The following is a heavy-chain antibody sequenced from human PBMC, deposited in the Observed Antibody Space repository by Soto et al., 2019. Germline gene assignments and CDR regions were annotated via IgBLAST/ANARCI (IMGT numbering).Heavy chain of an antibody. CDR1: GFSFSDYF. V-gene: IGHV1-46*01. D-gene: IGHD5-18*01. J-gene: IGHJ4*02. CDR2: INPSGDSR. CDR3: AMRYSYGPWHYFDY. Sequence: ASVKVSCKASGFSFSDYFMHWVRQAPGQGLEWMGIINPSGDSRNYAQKFQGRVTITRDTSTSTVYMDLSSLRYEDTAVYYCAMRYSYGPWHYFDYWGQGTLVTVSS.